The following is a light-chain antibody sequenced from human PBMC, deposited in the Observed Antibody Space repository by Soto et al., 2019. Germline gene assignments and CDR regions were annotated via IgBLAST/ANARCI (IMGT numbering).Light chain of an antibody. CDR1: QSISSKH. J-gene: IGKJ5*01. Sequence: TALTQSPGTLSLSPGERATLSCTTTQSISSKHLAWYQQKPDQAPRLLIYGASIRAAGIPDRFSGSGAGTDFTLTISRLEPEDFAVYCCQYVAFGQGTRLEIK. V-gene: IGKV3-20*01. CDR2: GAS. CDR3: QYVA.